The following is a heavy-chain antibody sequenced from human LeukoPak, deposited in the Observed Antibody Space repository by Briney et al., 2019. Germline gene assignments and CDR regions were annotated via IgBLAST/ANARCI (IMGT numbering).Heavy chain of an antibody. CDR2: INHSGST. CDR3: ARQAVDTAMVLDYYYYYGMDV. J-gene: IGHJ6*02. V-gene: IGHV4-4*02. CDR1: GGSISSSNW. Sequence: PSGTLSLTCAVSGGSISSSNWWSWVRQPPGKGLEWIGEINHSGSTNYNPSLKSRVTISVDTSKNQFSLKLSSVTAADTAVYYCARQAVDTAMVLDYYYYYGMDVWGQGTTVTVSS. D-gene: IGHD5-18*01.